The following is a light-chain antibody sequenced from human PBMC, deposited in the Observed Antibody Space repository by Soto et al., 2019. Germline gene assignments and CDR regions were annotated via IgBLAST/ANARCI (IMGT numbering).Light chain of an antibody. CDR3: QQRSNWPSIT. CDR2: DAS. CDR1: QSVSSY. V-gene: IGKV3-11*01. J-gene: IGKJ5*01. Sequence: EIVLTQSPATLSLSPGERSTISSRLSQSVSSYLAWYQQKPGQAPRLLIYDASNRATGIPARFSGSGSGTDFTLTISSLEPEDFAVYYCQQRSNWPSITFGQGTRLEIK.